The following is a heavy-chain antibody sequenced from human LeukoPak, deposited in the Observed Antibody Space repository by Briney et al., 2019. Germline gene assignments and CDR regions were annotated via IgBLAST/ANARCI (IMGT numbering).Heavy chain of an antibody. D-gene: IGHD3-22*01. CDR1: GFTFGDYA. J-gene: IGHJ6*02. CDR3: ARAYYYDATWGKHGMDV. CDR2: IRHKAFGGTG. V-gene: IGHV3-49*03. Sequence: GGSLRLSCTTSGFTFGDYAMNWFRQAPGKGLEWVGFIRHKAFGGTGEYAASVKGRFTISRDDSTSIAYLHMNYLKTEDTAVYYCARAYYYDATWGKHGMDVWGQGTTVTVSS.